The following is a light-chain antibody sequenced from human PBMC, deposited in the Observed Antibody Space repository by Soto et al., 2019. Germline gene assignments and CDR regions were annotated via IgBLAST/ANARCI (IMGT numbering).Light chain of an antibody. Sequence: EIVMTQSPATLSVSPGERATFSCRASQSVRNNLAWYQQRPGQAPRLLMYGASTRPSGIPARFTGGGSGTDFTLTITSLQSEDFAVYYCQQYDSYMYAFGQGTKV. CDR1: QSVRNN. V-gene: IGKV3-15*01. CDR3: QQYDSYMYA. CDR2: GAS. J-gene: IGKJ2*01.